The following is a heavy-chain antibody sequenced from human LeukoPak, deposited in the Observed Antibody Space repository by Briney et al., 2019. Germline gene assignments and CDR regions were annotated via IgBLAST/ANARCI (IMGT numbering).Heavy chain of an antibody. Sequence: GESLKISCKGSGYSFTGYWIGWVRQMPGKGLEWMGIIYPGDSDTRYSPSFQGQVTISADKSISTAYLQWSSLKASDTAMYYCARLPDGSNYYYYMDVWGKGTTVTISS. CDR3: ARLPDGSNYYYYMDV. CDR2: IYPGDSDT. CDR1: GYSFTGYW. D-gene: IGHD1-14*01. J-gene: IGHJ6*03. V-gene: IGHV5-51*01.